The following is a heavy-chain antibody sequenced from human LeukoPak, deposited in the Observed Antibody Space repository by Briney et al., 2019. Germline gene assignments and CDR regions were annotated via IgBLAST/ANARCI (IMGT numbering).Heavy chain of an antibody. CDR3: ARESGYAVGDF. Sequence: TGGSLRLSCAASGFPVITYYMNWFRQAPGKGLEWASVIYSDFRTYYTDYVESRFIISKDTSKNTLYLQMNNMTADDTAVYYSARESGYAVGDFCGQGTLVTVSS. D-gene: IGHD5-12*01. V-gene: IGHV3-53*01. J-gene: IGHJ4*02. CDR2: IYSDFRT. CDR1: GFPVITYY.